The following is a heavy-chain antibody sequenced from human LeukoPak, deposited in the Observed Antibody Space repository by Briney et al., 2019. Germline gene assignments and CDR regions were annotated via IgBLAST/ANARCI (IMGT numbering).Heavy chain of an antibody. CDR2: ISSSSITI. CDR3: ARVYVVDHFDS. J-gene: IGHJ4*02. CDR1: GFIFNTYN. V-gene: IGHV3-48*01. Sequence: GGSLRLSCAASGFIFNTYNMNWVRQAPGKGLEWVSYISSSSITIYYADSVKGRFTVSRDNAKNSLYLQMNSLRAEDTAVYYCARVYVVDHFDSWGQGTLVTVSS. D-gene: IGHD2-15*01.